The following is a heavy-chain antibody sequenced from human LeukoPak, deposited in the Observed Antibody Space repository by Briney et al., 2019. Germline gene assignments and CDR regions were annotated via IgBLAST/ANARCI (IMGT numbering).Heavy chain of an antibody. Sequence: ASVKVSCKASGYTFTSYGISWVRQAPGQGLEWMGWISAYNGNTNYAQKLQGRVTMTTDTPTSTAYMELRSLRSDDTAVYYCARDPLYYYGSGSPNWFDPWGQGTLVTVSS. V-gene: IGHV1-18*01. CDR2: ISAYNGNT. CDR3: ARDPLYYYGSGSPNWFDP. D-gene: IGHD3-10*01. CDR1: GYTFTSYG. J-gene: IGHJ5*02.